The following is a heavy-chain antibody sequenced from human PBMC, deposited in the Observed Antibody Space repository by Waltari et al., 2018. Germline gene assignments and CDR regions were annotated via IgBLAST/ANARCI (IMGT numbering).Heavy chain of an antibody. CDR1: GGSFSGYY. CDR3: ARGVFYGSGSSIPSGSLWFDP. CDR2: INHRGST. Sequence: QVQLQQWGAGLLKPSETLSLTCAVYGGSFSGYYWSWIRQPPGKGLDWIGEINHRGSTNYNPALKIRVTLSVDTSKNQFSLKLSSVTAAETAVYYCARGVFYGSGSSIPSGSLWFDPWGQGTLVTVSS. V-gene: IGHV4-34*01. D-gene: IGHD3-10*01. J-gene: IGHJ5*02.